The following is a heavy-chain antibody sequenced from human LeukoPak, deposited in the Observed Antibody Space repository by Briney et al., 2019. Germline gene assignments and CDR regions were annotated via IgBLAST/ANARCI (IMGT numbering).Heavy chain of an antibody. CDR3: ATGPTVVTKY. V-gene: IGHV1-24*01. D-gene: IGHD4-23*01. Sequence: GPVKVSCKVSGYTLTELSMHWVRQAPGKGLEWMGGFDPEDGETIYAQKFQGRVTMTEDTSTDTAYMELSSLRSEDTAVYYCATGPTVVTKYWGQGTLVTVSS. CDR1: GYTLTELS. J-gene: IGHJ4*02. CDR2: FDPEDGET.